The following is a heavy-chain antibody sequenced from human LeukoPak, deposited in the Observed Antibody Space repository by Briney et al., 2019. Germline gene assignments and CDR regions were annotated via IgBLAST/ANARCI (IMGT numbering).Heavy chain of an antibody. CDR1: GGSFNDYY. D-gene: IGHD6-19*01. CDR3: ARGEGTLAGRRWPYSFYYYVDA. Sequence: SETLSLTCVVYGGSFNDYYWTWVRQPPGKGLEWSAEINHSGTTIYNPSLKSRVTISIHTSNNQFSLKLNSVTAADTAVYYCARGEGTLAGRRWPYSFYYYVDAWGKGTTVTVSS. J-gene: IGHJ6*03. CDR2: INHSGTT. V-gene: IGHV4-34*01.